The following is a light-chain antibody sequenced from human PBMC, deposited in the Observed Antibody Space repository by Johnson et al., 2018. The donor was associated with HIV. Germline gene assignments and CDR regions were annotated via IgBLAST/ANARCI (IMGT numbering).Light chain of an antibody. Sequence: QSVLTQAPSVSAAPGQKVTISCSGSSSNIGNNYISWYQQFPGTAPKLLIYENNRRPSGIPDRFSGSKSGTSATLDITGLQTGDEADYYCGTWDNSLSTGGVFGTGTKVTVL. CDR3: GTWDNSLSTGGV. CDR2: ENN. V-gene: IGLV1-51*02. J-gene: IGLJ1*01. CDR1: SSNIGNNY.